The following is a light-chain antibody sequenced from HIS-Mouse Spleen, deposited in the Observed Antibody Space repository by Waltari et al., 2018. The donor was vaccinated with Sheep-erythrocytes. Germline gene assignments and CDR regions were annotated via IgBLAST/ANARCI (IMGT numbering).Light chain of an antibody. CDR3: CSYAGSYNHV. CDR1: ITDVGGYNY. V-gene: IGLV2-8*01. CDR2: EVS. Sequence: QSALTPPPSASGPPGQSVTISGTGTITDVGGYNYVSCYRQHPGKAPKLVIYEVSKRHSGVPDRFSGSKSGNTASLTISGLQAEDEADYYCCSYAGSYNHVFATGTKVTVL. J-gene: IGLJ1*01.